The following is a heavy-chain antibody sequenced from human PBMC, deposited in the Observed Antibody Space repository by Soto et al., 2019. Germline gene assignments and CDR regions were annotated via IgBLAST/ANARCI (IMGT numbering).Heavy chain of an antibody. V-gene: IGHV4-59*01. CDR3: TKYRRTDAAGYSFEY. CDR1: VGSISGSY. Sequence: SETLSLTCTVSVGSISGSYWSWIRETPGKVLEWVGYIHYSGSTNYNPSLKSRVTMSVDSAKNQFSLQLSSVTAADTAVYFCTKYRRTDAAGYSFEYLGQG. D-gene: IGHD2-15*01. CDR2: IHYSGST. J-gene: IGHJ4*02.